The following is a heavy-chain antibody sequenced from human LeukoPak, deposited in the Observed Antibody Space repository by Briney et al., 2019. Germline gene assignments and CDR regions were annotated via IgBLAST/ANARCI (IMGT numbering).Heavy chain of an antibody. CDR1: GYTLTSYY. Sequence: GASVKVSCKASGYTLTSYYMHWVRQAPGQGLEWMGIINPSGGSTSYAQKFQGRVTMTRDMSTSTVYMELSSLRSEDTAVYYCARRSYSSGWSTPYYYYYYMDVWGKGTTVTVSS. D-gene: IGHD6-19*01. CDR3: ARRSYSSGWSTPYYYYYYMDV. J-gene: IGHJ6*03. V-gene: IGHV1-46*01. CDR2: INPSGGST.